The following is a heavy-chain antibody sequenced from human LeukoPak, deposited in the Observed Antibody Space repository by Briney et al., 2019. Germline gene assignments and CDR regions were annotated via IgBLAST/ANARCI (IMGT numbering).Heavy chain of an antibody. Sequence: GGSVRLSCAASGFTFSSYAMSWVRQSPGKGLEWVSAISGSGGSTYYADSVKGRLTISRDNSKNTLYLQMNSLRAEGTAVYYCAKDSARLARGEFDPWGQGTLVTVSS. CDR1: GFTFSSYA. CDR3: AKDSARLARGEFDP. V-gene: IGHV3-23*01. CDR2: ISGSGGST. D-gene: IGHD3-10*01. J-gene: IGHJ5*02.